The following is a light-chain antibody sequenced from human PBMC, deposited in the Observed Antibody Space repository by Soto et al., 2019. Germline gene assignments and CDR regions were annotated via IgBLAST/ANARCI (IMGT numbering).Light chain of an antibody. Sequence: DIQMTQSPSTLSASVGDRVTITCRASQSITDWLAWYQQKPGKAPKFLIYKASNLEGGVPSRFSGSGSGTEFTLTISSVQPDDFATYYCQYWDDYSWTFGQGTXVXXK. CDR1: QSITDW. V-gene: IGKV1-5*03. CDR3: QYWDDYSWT. CDR2: KAS. J-gene: IGKJ1*01.